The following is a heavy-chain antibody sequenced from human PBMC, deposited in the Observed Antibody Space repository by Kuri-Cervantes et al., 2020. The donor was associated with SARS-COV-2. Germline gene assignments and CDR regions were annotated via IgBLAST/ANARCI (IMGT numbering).Heavy chain of an antibody. Sequence: SETLSLTCAVYGGSFSGYYWSWIRQPPGKGLEWIGEINHSGSTNYNPSLKSRVTISIDTSKSQFSLKLSSVTAADTAVYYCASALIRETTPPSGYSFAYWGQGTLVTVSS. CDR3: ASALIRETTPPSGYSFAY. D-gene: IGHD1-26*01. CDR1: GGSFSGYY. CDR2: INHSGST. J-gene: IGHJ4*02. V-gene: IGHV4-34*09.